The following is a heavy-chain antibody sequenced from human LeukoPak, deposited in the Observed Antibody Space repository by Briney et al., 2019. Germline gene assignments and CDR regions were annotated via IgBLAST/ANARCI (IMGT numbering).Heavy chain of an antibody. V-gene: IGHV3-7*03. D-gene: IGHD1-26*01. CDR2: MREDGGEI. J-gene: IGHJ6*04. Sequence: GGSLRLSCAASGFTFSSYWMSWVRQAPGKGLGWVANMREDGGEIYYVDSVKGRFTISRDNAKNSLYLQMNSLRAEDTAVYYCARGWAQMDVWGKGTRVTVSS. CDR1: GFTFSSYW. CDR3: ARGWAQMDV.